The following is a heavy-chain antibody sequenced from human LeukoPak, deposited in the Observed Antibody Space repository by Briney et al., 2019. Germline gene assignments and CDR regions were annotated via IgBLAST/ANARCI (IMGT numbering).Heavy chain of an antibody. J-gene: IGHJ5*02. CDR2: IIPIFGTA. Sequence: SVKVPCKASGGTFSSYAISWVRQAPGQGLEWMGGIIPIFGTANYAQKFQGRVTITTDESTSTAYMELSSLRSEDTAVYYCARDRGVSAYCGGDCYLWGQGTLVTVSS. CDR3: ARDRGVSAYCGGDCYL. CDR1: GGTFSSYA. V-gene: IGHV1-69*05. D-gene: IGHD2-21*02.